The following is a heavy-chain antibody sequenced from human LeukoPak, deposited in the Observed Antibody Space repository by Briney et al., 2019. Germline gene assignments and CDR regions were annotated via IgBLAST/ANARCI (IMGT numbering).Heavy chain of an antibody. CDR2: IYSGGST. V-gene: IGHV3-66*01. CDR3: ARVGVVVVGGLEMATTGAFDI. CDR1: GFTVSSNY. J-gene: IGHJ3*02. Sequence: GGSLRLSCAASGFTVSSNYMSWVRQAPGKGLEWVSVIYSGGSTYYADSVKGRFTISRDNSKNTLYLQMNSLRAEDTAVYYCARVGVVVVGGLEMATTGAFDIWGQGTMVTVSS. D-gene: IGHD5-24*01.